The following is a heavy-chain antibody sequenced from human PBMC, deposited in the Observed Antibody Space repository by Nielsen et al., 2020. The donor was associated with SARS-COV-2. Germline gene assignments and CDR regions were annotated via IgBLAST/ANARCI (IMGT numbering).Heavy chain of an antibody. CDR3: TRDPGYYHGMDV. V-gene: IGHV6-1*01. CDR2: IYYRSKWCF. CDR1: GDRVSRNSVA. Sequence: SQTLSLTCFISGDRVSRNSVAWNWIRQSPSRGLEWLGRIYYRSKWCFESSSSVRSRITIDPDTSKNQFSLYLNSVTSEDTAMYYCTRDPGYYHGMDVWGQGTTVTVSS. J-gene: IGHJ6*02.